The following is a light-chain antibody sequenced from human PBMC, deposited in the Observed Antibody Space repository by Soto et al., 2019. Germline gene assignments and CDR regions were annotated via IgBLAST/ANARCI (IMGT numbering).Light chain of an antibody. CDR2: GAS. CDR1: QSVHNF. Sequence: EVLLTQSPATLPLSPGDRAALSCKASQSVHNFLAWYQQKPGQAPRLLIYGASNRADGIPARFSGSGSGTDFTLTLHSLEPEDFAFYYCQQRSNWHPITFGQGTRLEIK. CDR3: QQRSNWHPIT. V-gene: IGKV3D-11*02. J-gene: IGKJ5*01.